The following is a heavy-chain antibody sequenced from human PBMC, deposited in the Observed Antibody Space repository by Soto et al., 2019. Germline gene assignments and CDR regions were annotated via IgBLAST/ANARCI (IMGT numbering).Heavy chain of an antibody. Sequence: VQLVESGGGVVQPGRSLRLSCAASGFTFSSYGMHWVRQAPGKGLEWVAVISYDGSNKYYADSVKGRFTISRDNSKNTLYLQMNSLRAEDTAVYYCAKDSVRGYSGYEPMDVWGQGTTVTVSS. J-gene: IGHJ6*02. CDR3: AKDSVRGYSGYEPMDV. CDR2: ISYDGSNK. V-gene: IGHV3-30*18. CDR1: GFTFSSYG. D-gene: IGHD5-12*01.